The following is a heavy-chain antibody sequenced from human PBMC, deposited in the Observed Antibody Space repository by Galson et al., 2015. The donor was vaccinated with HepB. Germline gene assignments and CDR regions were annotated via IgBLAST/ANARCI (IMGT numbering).Heavy chain of an antibody. CDR1: GYTFTNYH. D-gene: IGHD6-19*01. CDR2: INPSGGST. J-gene: IGHJ4*02. V-gene: IGHV1-46*03. CDR3: ARDPNGYSSGWYPDN. Sequence: SVKVSCKASGYTFTNYHIHWVRQAPGQGLEWMGIINPSGGSTYYVYKFQGRVTMTRDTSTTTVYMELSSLRSEDTAVYYCARDPNGYSSGWYPDNWGQGTLVTVSS.